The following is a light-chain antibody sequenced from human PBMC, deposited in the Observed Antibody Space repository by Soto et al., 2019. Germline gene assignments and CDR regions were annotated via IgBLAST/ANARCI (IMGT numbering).Light chain of an antibody. CDR2: AAS. V-gene: IGKV1-39*01. CDR3: QKSYSTLYT. Sequence: DIQMTQSPSSLSASVGDRVTISCRASQSINTYLNWYQHTPGKAPKLLIYAASSLQSGVPSRFSGSGSGTDFTLTISSLQPEDFATYYCQKSYSTLYTFGQGTKLEIK. J-gene: IGKJ2*01. CDR1: QSINTY.